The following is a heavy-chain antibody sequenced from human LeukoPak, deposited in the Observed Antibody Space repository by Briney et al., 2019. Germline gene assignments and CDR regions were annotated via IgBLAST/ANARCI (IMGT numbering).Heavy chain of an antibody. CDR1: GFTFSSYA. Sequence: GGSLRLSCAASGFTFSSYAMSWVRQAPGKGLEGVSAISGSGGSTYYADSVKGRFTISRDNSKNTLYLQMNSLRAEDTAVYYCAKDLEQLVYRAFDYWGQGTLVTVSS. V-gene: IGHV3-23*01. CDR2: ISGSGGST. D-gene: IGHD6-6*01. J-gene: IGHJ4*02. CDR3: AKDLEQLVYRAFDY.